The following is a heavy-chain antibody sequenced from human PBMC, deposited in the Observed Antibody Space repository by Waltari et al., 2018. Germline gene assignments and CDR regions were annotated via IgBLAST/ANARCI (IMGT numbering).Heavy chain of an antibody. CDR1: GDYLTNTNYH. J-gene: IGHJ4*02. V-gene: IGHV4-39*07. CDR2: IFFNGPS. CDR3: ARRVGDVLTGWPEFFDY. Sequence: QLQLQESGPGLVKPSETLSLACTVSGDYLTNTNYHWAWIRQPPGKGLQWIATIFFNGPSSYNPSLKSRVLISVDTSKNQFSLRVTSVTVADTAVYFCARRVGDVLTGWPEFFDYWGQGNMVIVSP. D-gene: IGHD3-9*01.